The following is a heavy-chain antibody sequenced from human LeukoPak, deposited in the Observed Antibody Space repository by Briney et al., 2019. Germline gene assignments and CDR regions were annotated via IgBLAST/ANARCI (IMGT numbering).Heavy chain of an antibody. D-gene: IGHD3-22*01. CDR3: AKGPDSSGYYYVS. CDR1: GFTFSSYG. V-gene: IGHV3-30*18. CDR2: ISYDGSNK. J-gene: IGHJ5*02. Sequence: GGSLRLSCAASGFTFSSYGMHWVRQAPGKGLEWVAVISYDGSNKYYADSVKGRFTISRDNSKNTLYLQMNSLRAEDTAVYYCAKGPDSSGYYYVSWGQGTLVTVSS.